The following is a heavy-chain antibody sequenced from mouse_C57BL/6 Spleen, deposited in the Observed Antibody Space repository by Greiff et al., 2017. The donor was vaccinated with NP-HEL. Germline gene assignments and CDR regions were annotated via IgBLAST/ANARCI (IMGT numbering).Heavy chain of an antibody. D-gene: IGHD3-1*01. CDR3: ARGGHSYYFDY. Sequence: QVQLKESGPELVKPGASVKISCKASGYAFSSSWMNWVKQRPGKGLEWIGRIYPGDGDTNYNGKFKGKATLTADKSSSTAYMQLSSLTSEDSAVYFCARGGHSYYFDYWGQGTTLTVSS. V-gene: IGHV1-82*01. CDR1: GYAFSSSW. J-gene: IGHJ2*01. CDR2: IYPGDGDT.